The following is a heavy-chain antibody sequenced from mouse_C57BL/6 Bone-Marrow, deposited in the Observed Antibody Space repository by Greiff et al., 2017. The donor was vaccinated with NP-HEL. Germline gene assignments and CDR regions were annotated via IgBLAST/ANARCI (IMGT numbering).Heavy chain of an antibody. D-gene: IGHD2-4*01. V-gene: IGHV7-3*01. Sequence: EVMLVESGGGLVQPGGSLSLSCAASGFTFTDYYMSWVRQPPGKALEWLVFIRNKANGYTTEYSASVKGRFTISRDNSQSILYLQMNALRAEDSATYYCARSIYYDYADDPFYAMGYWGQGTSVTVSS. CDR3: ARSIYYDYADDPFYAMGY. J-gene: IGHJ4*01. CDR2: IRNKANGYTT. CDR1: GFTFTDYY.